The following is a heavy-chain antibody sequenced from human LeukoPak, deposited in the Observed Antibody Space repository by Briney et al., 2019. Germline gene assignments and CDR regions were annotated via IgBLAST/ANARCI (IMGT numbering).Heavy chain of an antibody. CDR2: IYYSGST. CDR3: ARTSAHGSSGYYFPHYYYGMDV. V-gene: IGHV4-39*07. J-gene: IGHJ6*02. Sequence: SETLSLTCTVSGGSISSSSYYWGWIRQPPGKGLEWIGSIYYSGSTYYNPSLKSRVTISVDTSKNQFSLKLSSVTAADTAVYYCARTSAHGSSGYYFPHYYYGMDVWGQGTTVTVSS. CDR1: GGSISSSSYY. D-gene: IGHD3-22*01.